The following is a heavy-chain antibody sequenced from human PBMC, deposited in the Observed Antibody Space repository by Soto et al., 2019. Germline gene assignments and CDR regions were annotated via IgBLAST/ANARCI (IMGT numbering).Heavy chain of an antibody. D-gene: IGHD6-13*01. Sequence: GGSLRLSFSASGFTFSSYGMHGVRRAPGKGLEGVAVIGYDGINKYYVDSVKGRCTLSRDNYKNTLFLQMKSLKVEDTAVYYCAKGGQPQPLYGLDVWGQGTTVTVSS. J-gene: IGHJ6*02. CDR3: AKGGQPQPLYGLDV. CDR2: IGYDGINK. CDR1: GFTFSSYG. V-gene: IGHV3-33*06.